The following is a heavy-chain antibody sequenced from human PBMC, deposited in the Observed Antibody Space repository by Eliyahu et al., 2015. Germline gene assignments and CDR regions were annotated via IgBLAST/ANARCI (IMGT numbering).Heavy chain of an antibody. J-gene: IGHJ4*02. CDR2: TWFDGSNK. Sequence: QVRLVESGGGVAQPGTSLTLSCAASGFPFPSXGXHWXRQIPGKGLEWVXVTWFDGSNKDYADSVKGRFTISRDNFEYILYLEMNSXRVDDTGIYYCVRDGGSYSQDPDFWGQGTLVTVTS. CDR3: VRDGGSYSQDPDF. V-gene: IGHV3-33*01. CDR1: GFPFPSXG. D-gene: IGHD1-26*01.